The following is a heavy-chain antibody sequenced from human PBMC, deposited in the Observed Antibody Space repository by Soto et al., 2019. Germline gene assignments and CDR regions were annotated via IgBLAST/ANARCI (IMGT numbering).Heavy chain of an antibody. J-gene: IGHJ4*02. CDR2: LNRDGRRT. D-gene: IGHD1-26*01. V-gene: IGHV3-74*01. Sequence: ALLVESGGGLVQPGGSLRLSCAASGFTFSNYWMHWVRQVPGQGPVWVSRLNRDGRRTDYADSVRGRFTIFRDNARNTLYLQMNSLRAEDTAMYYCARDLGGAGSYWGQGTLVTVSS. CDR3: ARDLGGAGSY. CDR1: GFTFSNYW.